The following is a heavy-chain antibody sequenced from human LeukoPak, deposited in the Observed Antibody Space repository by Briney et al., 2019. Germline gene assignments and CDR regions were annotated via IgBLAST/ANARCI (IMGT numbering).Heavy chain of an antibody. CDR2: INPNSGGT. CDR3: ATDSKARAFGI. Sequence: ASVKVSCKASGYTFTGYYMHWVRQAPGQGLEWMGWINPNSGGTNYAQKFQGRVTMTRDTSISTAYMELSSLRSEDTAVYYCATDSKARAFGIWGQGTMVTVSS. J-gene: IGHJ3*02. CDR1: GYTFTGYY. V-gene: IGHV1-2*02.